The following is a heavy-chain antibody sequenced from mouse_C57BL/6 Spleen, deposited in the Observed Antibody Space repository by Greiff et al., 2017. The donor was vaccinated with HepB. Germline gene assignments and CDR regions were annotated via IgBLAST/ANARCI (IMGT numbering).Heavy chain of an antibody. D-gene: IGHD2-2*01. CDR2: INPNYGTT. J-gene: IGHJ1*03. CDR1: GYSFTDYN. Sequence: LVESGPELVKPGASVKISCKASGYSFTDYNMNWVKQSNGKSLEWIGVINPNYGTTSYNQKFKGKATLTVDQSSSTAYMQLNSLTSEDSAVYYCARRSMVTTDWYFDVWGTGTTVTVSS. V-gene: IGHV1-39*01. CDR3: ARRSMVTTDWYFDV.